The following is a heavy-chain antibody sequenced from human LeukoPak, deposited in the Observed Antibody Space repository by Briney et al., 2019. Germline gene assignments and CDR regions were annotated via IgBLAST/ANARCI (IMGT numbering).Heavy chain of an antibody. CDR2: IYTSGST. J-gene: IGHJ3*02. V-gene: IGHV4-61*02. CDR3: ATPGYSSGWSDAFDI. CDR1: GGSISSGRYY. D-gene: IGHD6-19*01. Sequence: SHTLSLTCTVSGGSISSGRYYWRWIRQPAAKGLEWIGRIYTSGSTNYNPSLKSRVTISVDTSKNQFSLKLSSVTAADTAVYYCATPGYSSGWSDAFDIWGQGTMVTVSS.